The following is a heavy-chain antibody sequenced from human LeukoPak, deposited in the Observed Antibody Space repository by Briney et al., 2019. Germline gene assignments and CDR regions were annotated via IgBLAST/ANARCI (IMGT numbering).Heavy chain of an antibody. CDR2: IYYHENT. CDR1: GGSISSSSDY. J-gene: IGHJ5*02. CDR3: ARDNKETYYDLDWFDP. V-gene: IGHV4-39*07. D-gene: IGHD3-3*01. Sequence: KPSETSSLTCTVSGGSISSSSDYWCWIRQAPGKGLEWIGSIYYHENTYYNPSLKSRVTISVDTSKNQFSLKLSSVTAADTALYYCARDNKETYYDLDWFDPWGQGTLVTVSS.